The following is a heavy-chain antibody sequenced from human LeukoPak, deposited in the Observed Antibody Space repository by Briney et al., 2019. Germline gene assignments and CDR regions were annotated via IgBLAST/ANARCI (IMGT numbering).Heavy chain of an antibody. Sequence: ASVKVSCKASGYTFTSYDINWVRQATGQGLEWMGWMNPNSGNTGYAQKFQGRVTMTRNTSISTAYMELSSLRSEDTAVYYCARRGRIAAAAARRRYYMDVWGKGTTATVSS. CDR3: ARRGRIAAAAARRRYYMDV. D-gene: IGHD6-13*01. V-gene: IGHV1-8*01. CDR2: MNPNSGNT. J-gene: IGHJ6*03. CDR1: GYTFTSYD.